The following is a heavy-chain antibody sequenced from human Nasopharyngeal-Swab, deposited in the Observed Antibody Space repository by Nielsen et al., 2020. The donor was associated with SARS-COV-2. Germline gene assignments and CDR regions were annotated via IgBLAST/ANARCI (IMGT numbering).Heavy chain of an antibody. CDR2: ISSSSSYI. J-gene: IGHJ4*02. D-gene: IGHD1-1*01. Sequence: GESLKIFCAASGFTFSSYSMNWVRQAPGKGLEWVSSISSSSSYIYYADSVKGRFTISRDNAKNSLYLQMNSLRAEDTAVYYCASSGTGALFDYWGQGTLVTVSS. V-gene: IGHV3-21*01. CDR3: ASSGTGALFDY. CDR1: GFTFSSYS.